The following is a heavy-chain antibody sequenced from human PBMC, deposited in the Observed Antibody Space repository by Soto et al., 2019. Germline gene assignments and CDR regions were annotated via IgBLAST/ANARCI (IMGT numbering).Heavy chain of an antibody. CDR2: IRSKAYGGTT. V-gene: IGHV3-49*03. J-gene: IGHJ4*02. Sequence: GGSLRLSCTASGFTFGDYAMSWFRQAPGKGLEWVGFIRSKAYGGTTEYAASVKGRFTIARDDSKSIAYLQMNSLKTDDTAVYYCTRRPQEPTTFDYWGQGTLVTVSS. CDR1: GFTFGDYA. D-gene: IGHD1-1*01. CDR3: TRRPQEPTTFDY.